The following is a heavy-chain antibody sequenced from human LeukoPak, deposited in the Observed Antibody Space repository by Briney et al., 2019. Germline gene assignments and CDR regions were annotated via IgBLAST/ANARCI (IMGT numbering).Heavy chain of an antibody. CDR2: IYYSGST. Sequence: SETLSLTCTVSGGSISSSSHYWGWIRQPPGKGLEWIGNIYYSGSTYHNPSLKSRATISVDTSKNQFSLKVSSVTAADRAVYYCAREGGNFLQRAFDIWGQGTMVTVSS. CDR1: GGSISSSSHY. D-gene: IGHD4-23*01. V-gene: IGHV4-39*07. J-gene: IGHJ3*02. CDR3: AREGGNFLQRAFDI.